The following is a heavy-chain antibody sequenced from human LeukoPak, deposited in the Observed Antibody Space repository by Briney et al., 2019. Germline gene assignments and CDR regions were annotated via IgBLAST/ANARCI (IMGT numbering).Heavy chain of an antibody. CDR3: AKDGRGWPNYYFDY. CDR1: GFTFSSYG. V-gene: IGHV3-30*02. Sequence: GSLRLSCAASGFTFSSYGMHWVRQAPGKGLEWVAFIRYDGSNKYYADSVKGRFTISRDNSKNTLYLQMNSLRAEGTAVYYCAKDGRGWPNYYFDYWGQGTLVTVSS. CDR2: IRYDGSNK. D-gene: IGHD6-19*01. J-gene: IGHJ4*02.